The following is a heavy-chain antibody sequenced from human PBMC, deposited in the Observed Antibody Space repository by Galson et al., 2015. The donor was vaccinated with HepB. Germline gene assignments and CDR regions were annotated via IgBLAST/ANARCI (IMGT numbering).Heavy chain of an antibody. Sequence: QVQLQESGPGLVQPSQTLSLTCTVSGGSISSGAYSWSWIRQPPGKGLEWIGYIYYSGSTYYNPSLKSRVTISVDTSKNQFSLKLSSVTAADTAVYYCASSIAAPGSFDYWGQGTLVTVSS. J-gene: IGHJ4*02. V-gene: IGHV4-30-4*01. CDR1: GGSISSGAYS. CDR3: ASSIAAPGSFDY. D-gene: IGHD6-13*01. CDR2: IYYSGST.